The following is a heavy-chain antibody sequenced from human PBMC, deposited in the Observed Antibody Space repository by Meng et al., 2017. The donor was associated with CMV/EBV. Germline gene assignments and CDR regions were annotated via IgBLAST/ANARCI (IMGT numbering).Heavy chain of an antibody. J-gene: IGHJ4*02. CDR2: IIPIFGTA. CDR1: GGTVSSYA. CDR3: ARTLYSSGWYQTDY. V-gene: IGHV1-69*05. D-gene: IGHD6-19*01. Sequence: SGGTVSSYAISWVRQAPGQGLEWMGGIIPIFGTANYAQKFQGRVTITTDESTSTAYMELSSLRSEDTAVYYCARTLYSSGWYQTDYWGQGTLVTVSS.